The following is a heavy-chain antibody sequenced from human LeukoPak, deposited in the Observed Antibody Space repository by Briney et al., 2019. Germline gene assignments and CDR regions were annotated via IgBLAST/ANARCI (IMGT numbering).Heavy chain of an antibody. CDR2: IKQDGSEK. V-gene: IGHV3-7*01. CDR1: GFTFSSYA. CDR3: ARDLSGWYGRYYFDY. J-gene: IGHJ4*02. D-gene: IGHD6-19*01. Sequence: PGGSLRLSRAASGFTFSSYAMSWVREAPGKGLEWVANIKQDGSEKYYVDSVKGRFTISRDNAKNSLYLQMNSLRAEDTAVYYCARDLSGWYGRYYFDYWGQGTLVTVSS.